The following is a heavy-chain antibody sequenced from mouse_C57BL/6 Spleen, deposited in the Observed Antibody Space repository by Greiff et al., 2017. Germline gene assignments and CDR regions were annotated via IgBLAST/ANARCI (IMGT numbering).Heavy chain of an antibody. Sequence: VQLQQSGPGLVQPSQSLSITCTVSGFSLTSYGVHWVRQSPGKGLEWLGVIWSGGSTDSNAAFISRLSISKDNSKSQVFFTMNSLQADDTARYYCAKNLLGGMDYWGQGTSVTVSS. CDR3: AKNLLGGMDY. J-gene: IGHJ4*01. D-gene: IGHD1-1*01. V-gene: IGHV2-2*01. CDR1: GFSLTSYG. CDR2: IWSGGST.